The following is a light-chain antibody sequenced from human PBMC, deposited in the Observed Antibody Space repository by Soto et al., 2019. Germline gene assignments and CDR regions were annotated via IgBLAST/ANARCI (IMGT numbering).Light chain of an antibody. CDR3: QKYNSAPQT. J-gene: IGKJ2*01. Sequence: DIQMTQSPSSLSPSVGDRVTITCRASQGISNYLAWYQQKPGTVPKLLIYAASTLQSGVPSRFSGSGSGTDFPRTISSLQPEDVAPYYCQKYNSAPQTFGQGTKLEIK. CDR2: AAS. CDR1: QGISNY. V-gene: IGKV1-27*01.